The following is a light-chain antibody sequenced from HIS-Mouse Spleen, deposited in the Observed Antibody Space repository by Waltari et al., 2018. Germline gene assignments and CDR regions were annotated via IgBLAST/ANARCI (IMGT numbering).Light chain of an antibody. Sequence: SYELTQPPSVSVSPGQTARITSPGDALPKQYAYWYQQKSGQAPVLVIYEDSKRPSGIPERVSGSSSGTMATLTISGAQVEDEADYYCYSTDSSGNHRVFGGGTKLTVL. CDR1: ALPKQY. J-gene: IGLJ2*01. CDR3: YSTDSSGNHRV. V-gene: IGLV3-10*01. CDR2: EDS.